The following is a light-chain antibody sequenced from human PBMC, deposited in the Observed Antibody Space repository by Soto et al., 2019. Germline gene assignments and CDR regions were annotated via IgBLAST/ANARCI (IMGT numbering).Light chain of an antibody. CDR2: SDN. Sequence: QSVLTQPPSASGTPGQRVTISCSGSSSNIGSNTVNWYQQLPGTAPKVLIYSDNQRPSGVPDRFSGSKSVTSASLAISGLQSEDEADYYCAAWDDSLNGWVFGGGTKLTVL. V-gene: IGLV1-44*01. CDR1: SSNIGSNT. J-gene: IGLJ3*02. CDR3: AAWDDSLNGWV.